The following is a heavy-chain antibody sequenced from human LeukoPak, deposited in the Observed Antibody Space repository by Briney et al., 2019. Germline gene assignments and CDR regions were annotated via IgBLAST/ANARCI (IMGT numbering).Heavy chain of an antibody. Sequence: KPSETLSLTCAVYGGSFSGYYWSWIRQPPGKGLEWIGEINHSGSTNYNPSLKSRVTISVDTSKNQFSLKLSSVTAADTAVYYCARGRRVLAAAGTEFDYWGQGTLVTVSS. D-gene: IGHD6-13*01. V-gene: IGHV4-34*01. CDR2: INHSGST. J-gene: IGHJ4*02. CDR3: ARGRRVLAAAGTEFDY. CDR1: GGSFSGYY.